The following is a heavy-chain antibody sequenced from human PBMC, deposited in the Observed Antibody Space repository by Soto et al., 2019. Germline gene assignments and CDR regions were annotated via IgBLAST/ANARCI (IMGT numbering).Heavy chain of an antibody. Sequence: QVQLVQSGGEVKRPGASVKVSCKTSGYTFSNYGITWVRQAPGQPLEWLGWISLYSDGKNYAQKFQGRVSMTTDTSKTTAYMELRSLRSDDTAVYYCARVVPGAEAWFGPWGQGTLVTVSS. CDR1: GYTFSNYG. CDR3: ARVVPGAEAWFGP. V-gene: IGHV1-18*01. J-gene: IGHJ5*02. CDR2: ISLYSDGK. D-gene: IGHD2-2*01.